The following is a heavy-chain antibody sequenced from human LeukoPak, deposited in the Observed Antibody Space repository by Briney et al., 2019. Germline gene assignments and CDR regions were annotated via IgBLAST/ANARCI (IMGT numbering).Heavy chain of an antibody. Sequence: GSSVKVSCKASGGTFSSYAISWVRQAPGQGLEWMGRIIPILGIANYAQKFQGRVTITADKSTRTAYMELSSLRSEDTAVYYCARVGYYYDNSYDYWGQGTLVTVSS. CDR3: ARVGYYYDNSYDY. CDR1: GGTFSSYA. V-gene: IGHV1-69*04. D-gene: IGHD3-22*01. J-gene: IGHJ4*02. CDR2: IIPILGIA.